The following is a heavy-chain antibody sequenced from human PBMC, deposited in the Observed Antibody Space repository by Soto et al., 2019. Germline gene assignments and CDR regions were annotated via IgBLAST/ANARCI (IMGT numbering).Heavy chain of an antibody. V-gene: IGHV5-51*01. Sequence: PGESLKISCKGSGYSFTSYWIGWVRQMPGKGLEWMGIIYPGDSDTRYSPSFQGQVTISADKSISTAYLQWSSLKASDTAMYYCARHPTRPRKSLVPAAIGWFDPWGQGTLVTVSS. CDR1: GYSFTSYW. CDR2: IYPGDSDT. CDR3: ARHPTRPRKSLVPAAIGWFDP. D-gene: IGHD2-2*01. J-gene: IGHJ5*02.